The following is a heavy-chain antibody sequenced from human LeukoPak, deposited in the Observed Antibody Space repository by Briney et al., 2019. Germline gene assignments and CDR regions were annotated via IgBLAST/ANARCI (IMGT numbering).Heavy chain of an antibody. Sequence: GGSLRLSCAASGFTFSSYAMHWVRQAPGKGLEWVAVISYDGSNKYYADSVKGRFTISRDNSKNTLYLQMNSLRAEDTAVYYCARDVYSSGWYDPFDYWGQGTLVTVSS. V-gene: IGHV3-30-3*01. CDR3: ARDVYSSGWYDPFDY. D-gene: IGHD6-19*01. J-gene: IGHJ4*02. CDR1: GFTFSSYA. CDR2: ISYDGSNK.